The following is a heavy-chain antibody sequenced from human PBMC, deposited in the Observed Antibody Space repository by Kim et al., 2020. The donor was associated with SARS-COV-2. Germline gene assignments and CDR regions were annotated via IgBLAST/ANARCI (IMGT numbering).Heavy chain of an antibody. CDR1: GFTFSSYA. V-gene: IGHV3-23*01. J-gene: IGHJ1*01. CDR3: AKTPYCGGDCSPAEKFFQH. CDR2: ISGSGTTT. Sequence: GGSLRLSCAASGFTFSSYAMTWVRQAPGMGLEWVSTISGSGTTTYYAHSVKGRFTISRDNSKNTLYLQMNNLRAEDTAVYFCAKTPYCGGDCSPAEKFFQHWGQGTLVTVSS. D-gene: IGHD2-21*02.